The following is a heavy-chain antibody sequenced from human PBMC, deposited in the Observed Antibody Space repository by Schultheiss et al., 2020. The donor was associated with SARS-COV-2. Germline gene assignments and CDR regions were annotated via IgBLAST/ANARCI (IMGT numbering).Heavy chain of an antibody. Sequence: ASVKVSCKASGYTFTSYYMHWVRQAPGQGLEWMGWINPNSGGTDYAQKFQGRVTMTRDTSITTAYMELSRLTPDDTAVYYCARGVLLSDYPLLDLWGQGTTVTVSS. CDR3: ARGVLLSDYPLLDL. CDR1: GYTFTSYY. V-gene: IGHV1-2*02. J-gene: IGHJ6*02. CDR2: INPNSGGT. D-gene: IGHD4-17*01.